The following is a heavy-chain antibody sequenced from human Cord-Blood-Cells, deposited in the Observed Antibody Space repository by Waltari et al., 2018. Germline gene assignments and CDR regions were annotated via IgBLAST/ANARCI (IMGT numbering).Heavy chain of an antibody. CDR3: ATGPDYDYVWGSYSDY. Sequence: QVQLVQSGAEVKKPGASVKVSCKVSGYTLTELSMHWVRQAPGKGLEWMGGCDPEDGETIYAQKFQGRVTMTEDTSTDTAYMELSSLRSEDTAVYYCATGPDYDYVWGSYSDYWGQGTLVTVSS. D-gene: IGHD3-16*01. J-gene: IGHJ4*02. V-gene: IGHV1-24*01. CDR1: GYTLTELS. CDR2: CDPEDGET.